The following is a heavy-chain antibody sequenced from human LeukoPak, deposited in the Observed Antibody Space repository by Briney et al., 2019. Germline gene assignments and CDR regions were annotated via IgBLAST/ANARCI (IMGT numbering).Heavy chain of an antibody. CDR2: IYYSGST. Sequence: PSETLSLTCTVSGGSISSYYWSWIRQPPGKGLEWIGYIYYSGSTNYNPSLKSRVTISVDTSKNQFSLKLSSVTAADTAVYYCARRRRVSGSDGYYFDYWGQGTLVTVSS. CDR3: ARRRRVSGSDGYYFDY. V-gene: IGHV4-59*08. J-gene: IGHJ4*02. CDR1: GGSISSYY. D-gene: IGHD1-26*01.